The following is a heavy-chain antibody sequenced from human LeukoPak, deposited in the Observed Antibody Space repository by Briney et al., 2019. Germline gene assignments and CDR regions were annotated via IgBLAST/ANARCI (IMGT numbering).Heavy chain of an antibody. CDR1: GGSISSSTYY. V-gene: IGHV4-39*07. CDR3: ASGYQLLLLY. D-gene: IGHD2-2*01. Sequence: SETLSLTCTVSGGSISSSTYYWGWIRQPPGKGLEWIGEINHSGSTNYNPSLKSRVTISVDTSKNQFSLKLSSVTAADTAVYYCASGYQLLLLYWGQGTLVTVSS. J-gene: IGHJ4*02. CDR2: INHSGST.